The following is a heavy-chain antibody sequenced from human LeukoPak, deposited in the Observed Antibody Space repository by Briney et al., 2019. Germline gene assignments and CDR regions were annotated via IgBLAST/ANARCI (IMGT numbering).Heavy chain of an antibody. Sequence: GGSLRLSCAASGFTFSDYSMDWVRQTPGGGLEWVSYISDTGHAIYYADSVKGRFIISRDNAKNSLYLQMNSLRGEDTAVYYCARTQLDLDGFDIWGQGTTVTVSS. J-gene: IGHJ3*02. CDR3: ARTQLDLDGFDI. D-gene: IGHD1-1*01. CDR1: GFTFSDYS. V-gene: IGHV3-48*01. CDR2: ISDTGHAI.